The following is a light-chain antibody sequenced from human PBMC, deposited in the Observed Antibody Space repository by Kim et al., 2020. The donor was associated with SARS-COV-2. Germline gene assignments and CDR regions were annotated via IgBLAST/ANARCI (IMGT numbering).Light chain of an antibody. CDR2: DAS. J-gene: IGKJ3*01. Sequence: ASVGDRVTITVRASHGISSALAWYQQKPGKAPKLLIYDASSLESGVPSRFSGSGSGTDFTLTISSLQPEDFATYYCQQFNSYPFTFGPGTKVDIK. CDR1: HGISSA. CDR3: QQFNSYPFT. V-gene: IGKV1-13*02.